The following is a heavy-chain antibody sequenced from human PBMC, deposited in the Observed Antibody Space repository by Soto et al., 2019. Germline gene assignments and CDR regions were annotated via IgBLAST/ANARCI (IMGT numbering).Heavy chain of an antibody. CDR3: ARGGDCSSTSCYLFRHFDY. CDR2: ISSSSSTI. CDR1: GFTFSSYS. Sequence: EVQLVESGGGLVQPGGSLRLSCAASGFTFSSYSMNWVRQAPGKGLEWVSYISSSSSTIYYADSVKGRFTISRDNAKNSLYLQMNSLRAEDTAVYYCARGGDCSSTSCYLFRHFDYWGQGTLVTVSS. V-gene: IGHV3-48*01. J-gene: IGHJ4*02. D-gene: IGHD2-2*01.